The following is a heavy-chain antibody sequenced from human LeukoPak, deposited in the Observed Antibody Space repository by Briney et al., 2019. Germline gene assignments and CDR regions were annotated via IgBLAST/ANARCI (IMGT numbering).Heavy chain of an antibody. D-gene: IGHD3-22*01. CDR1: GFTFSSYW. CDR3: ARDSYYHDSSGYYPAGPIDY. Sequence: GGSLRLSCAASGFTFSSYWMHWVRQAPGKGLVWVSRINSDGSSTSYADSVKGRFTISRDNAKNTLYLQMSSLRAEDTAVYYCARDSYYHDSSGYYPAGPIDYWGQGTLVTVSS. V-gene: IGHV3-74*01. CDR2: INSDGSST. J-gene: IGHJ4*02.